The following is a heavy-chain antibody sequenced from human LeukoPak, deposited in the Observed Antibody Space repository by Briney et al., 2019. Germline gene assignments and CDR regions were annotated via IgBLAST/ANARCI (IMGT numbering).Heavy chain of an antibody. V-gene: IGHV4-59*01. D-gene: IGHD3-22*01. Sequence: PSETLSLTCTVSGGSISNYYWTWIRQPPGKGLEWIGYIYYSGSTNYNPSLKSRVTISVDTSKNQFSLNLRSVTAADTAVYYCAREVVLHRWIDPWGQGTLVTVSS. CDR1: GGSISNYY. CDR2: IYYSGST. CDR3: AREVVLHRWIDP. J-gene: IGHJ5*02.